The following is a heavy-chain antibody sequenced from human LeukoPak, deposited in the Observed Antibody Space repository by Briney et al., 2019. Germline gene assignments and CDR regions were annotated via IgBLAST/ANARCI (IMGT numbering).Heavy chain of an antibody. CDR1: GFTFSNYA. CDR3: ARAGPDSSGSFDY. V-gene: IGHV3-64*01. D-gene: IGHD3-22*01. Sequence: GGSLRLSCAASGFTFSNYAIHWVRQAPGKGLEYVSSISSNGGSTFYANSVKGRFSISRDNSKNTLYLQMGSLRAEDMAVYYCARAGPDSSGSFDYWGQGTLVTVSS. CDR2: ISSNGGST. J-gene: IGHJ4*02.